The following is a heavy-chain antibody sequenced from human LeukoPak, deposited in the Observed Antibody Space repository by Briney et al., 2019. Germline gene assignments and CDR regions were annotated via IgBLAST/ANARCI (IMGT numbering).Heavy chain of an antibody. J-gene: IGHJ6*02. CDR2: IIPIFGIA. D-gene: IGHD2-15*01. Sequence: ASVKVSCKASGGTFSSYATSWVRQAPGQGLEWMGRIIPIFGIANYAQKFQGRVTITADKFTSTAYMELSSLRSEDTAVYYCARDQNDCSGGRCYSYYYGMDVWGQGTTVTVSS. V-gene: IGHV1-69*04. CDR1: GGTFSSYA. CDR3: ARDQNDCSGGRCYSYYYGMDV.